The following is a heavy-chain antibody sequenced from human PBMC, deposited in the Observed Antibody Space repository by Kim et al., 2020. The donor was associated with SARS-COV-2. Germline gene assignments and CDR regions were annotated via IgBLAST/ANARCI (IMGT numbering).Heavy chain of an antibody. CDR3: ARTPYDRWEGFFDC. D-gene: IGHD3-9*01. Sequence: SETLSLTCTVSGGSISSGGYYWSWIRQHPGKGLEWIGYIYYSGSTYYNPSLKSRVTISVDTSKNQFSLKLSSVTAADTAVYYCARTPYDRWEGFFDCWGQGTLVTVSS. CDR2: IYYSGST. CDR1: GGSISSGGYY. V-gene: IGHV4-31*03. J-gene: IGHJ4*02.